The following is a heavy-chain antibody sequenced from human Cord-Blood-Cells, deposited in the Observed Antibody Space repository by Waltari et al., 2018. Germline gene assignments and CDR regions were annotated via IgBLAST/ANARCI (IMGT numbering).Heavy chain of an antibody. CDR3: ATGARRVGDAFDI. CDR1: GGSMSSSSYS. D-gene: IGHD1-26*01. J-gene: IGHJ3*02. V-gene: IGHV4-39*01. CDR2: IYYSGCT. Sequence: QLQLQESGPGLVKPSETLSLTCTVSGGSMSSSSYSWGCIRQPPGKGLEWIGSIYYSGCTYYNPSLKRRVTISVDTSKNQFSLKLSSVTAADTAVYYCATGARRVGDAFDIWGQGTMVTVSS.